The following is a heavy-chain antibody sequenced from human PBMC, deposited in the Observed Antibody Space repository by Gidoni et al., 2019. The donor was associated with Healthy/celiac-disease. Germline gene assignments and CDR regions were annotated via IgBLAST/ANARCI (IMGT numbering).Heavy chain of an antibody. J-gene: IGHJ6*02. CDR3: ARGATIFGVPDPYYYYGMDV. D-gene: IGHD3-3*01. CDR2: IYYSGST. V-gene: IGHV4-39*07. CDR1: GGSISSSSYY. Sequence: QLQLQESGPGLVKPSETLSLTCTVSGGSISSSSYYWGWIRQPPGKGLEWIGSIYYSGSTYYNPSLKSRVTISVDTSKNQFSLKLSSVTAADTAVYYCARGATIFGVPDPYYYYGMDVWGQGTTVTVSS.